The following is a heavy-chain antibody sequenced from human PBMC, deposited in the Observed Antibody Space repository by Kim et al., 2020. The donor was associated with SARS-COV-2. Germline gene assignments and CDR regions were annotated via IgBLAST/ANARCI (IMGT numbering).Heavy chain of an antibody. D-gene: IGHD6-13*01. CDR2: INPSGGST. CDR3: ARDPRGIENSSSWYWYFDL. CDR1: GYTFTSYY. Sequence: ASVKVSCKASGYTFTSYYMHWVRQAPGQGLEWMGIINPSGGSTSYAQKFQGRVTMTRYTSTSTVYMELSSLRSEDTAVYYCARDPRGIENSSSWYWYFDLWGRGTLVTVSS. J-gene: IGHJ2*01. V-gene: IGHV1-46*01.